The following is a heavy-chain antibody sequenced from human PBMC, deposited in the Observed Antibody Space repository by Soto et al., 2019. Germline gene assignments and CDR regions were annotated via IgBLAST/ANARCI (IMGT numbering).Heavy chain of an antibody. J-gene: IGHJ4*02. CDR2: ISGSGDDT. Sequence: QLLESGGGFVQPGGSLRLSCVASGFTFSNFAMAWVRQAPGEGLEWVSAISGSGDDTFYADSMKGRFTISRDNSKVTLYLQINSLRAEDTAVYYCAIPIPKTGTTFGFWGQGTLVTVSS. V-gene: IGHV3-23*01. CDR3: AIPIPKTGTTFGF. D-gene: IGHD1-1*01. CDR1: GFTFSNFA.